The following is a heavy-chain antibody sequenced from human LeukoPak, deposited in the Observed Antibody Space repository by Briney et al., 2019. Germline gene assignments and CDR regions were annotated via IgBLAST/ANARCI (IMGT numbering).Heavy chain of an antibody. CDR1: GGPISSYY. J-gene: IGHJ5*02. Sequence: SETLSLTCAVSGGPISSYYWTWIRQPPGKGLEWIGYIYSSVSTYYNPSLNSRVTIWFDTSKNQISLKLSSVTAADTAVYYCARGRGEGRGISMVRGVRAPSYNWFDPWGHGTLVTVSS. V-gene: IGHV4-59*12. CDR3: ARGRGEGRGISMVRGVRAPSYNWFDP. D-gene: IGHD3-10*01. CDR2: IYSSVST.